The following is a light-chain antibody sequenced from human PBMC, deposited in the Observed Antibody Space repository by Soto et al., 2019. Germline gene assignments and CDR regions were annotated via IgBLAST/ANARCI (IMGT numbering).Light chain of an antibody. V-gene: IGKV1-5*03. J-gene: IGKJ1*01. Sequence: IQLTQSPSSLSASVGVRVTITCRASHGISSNLAWYQQKPGKAPHLLIYKVSNLQSGVPSRFSGSGSGTEFTLTISSLQPDDFATYYCQQYRDYWTFGQGTKVDIK. CDR3: QQYRDYWT. CDR2: KVS. CDR1: HGISSN.